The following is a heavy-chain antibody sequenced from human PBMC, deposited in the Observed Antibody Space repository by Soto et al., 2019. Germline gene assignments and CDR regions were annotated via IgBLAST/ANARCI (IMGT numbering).Heavy chain of an antibody. CDR1: GASISSGSW. Sequence: QVHLQESGPGLVKPSGTLSLTCAVSGASISSGSWWSWVRQPPGKGLEWIGEIFHDGSTNYNPSLKSRVPMSVDKSKNYFSLELTSVTAADTALYYCARDEYNDSSDWGQGTLVTVSS. CDR2: IFHDGST. V-gene: IGHV4-4*02. J-gene: IGHJ4*02. D-gene: IGHD1-1*01. CDR3: ARDEYNDSSD.